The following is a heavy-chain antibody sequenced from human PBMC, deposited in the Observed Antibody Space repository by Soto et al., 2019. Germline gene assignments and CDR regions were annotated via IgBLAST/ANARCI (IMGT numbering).Heavy chain of an antibody. CDR3: ATEEGAAAAPIN. V-gene: IGHV3-74*01. Sequence: EVQLVESGGDLVQPGGSLRLSCAASGFTFSSYWMHWVRQAPGKGLVWVSRINYDGSSTNYADSVKGRFTISRDNAKNTLYLQMSRLRDEDTAVYYCATEEGAAAAPINWGQGTLVTVSS. CDR1: GFTFSSYW. CDR2: INYDGSST. J-gene: IGHJ4*02. D-gene: IGHD6-13*01.